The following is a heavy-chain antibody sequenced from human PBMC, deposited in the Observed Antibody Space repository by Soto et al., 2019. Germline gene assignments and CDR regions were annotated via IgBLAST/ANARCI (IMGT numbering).Heavy chain of an antibody. CDR2: IWYDGSNK. V-gene: IGHV3-33*08. J-gene: IGHJ6*02. D-gene: IGHD2-15*01. CDR1: GFTVSSYG. Sequence: PGGSLRLSCAASGFTVSSYGMHWVRQAPGKGLEWVAVIWYDGSNKYYADSVKGRFTISRDNSKNTLYLQMNSLRAEDTAVYYCARDILPGGDYYYYGMDVWGQGTTVTVSS. CDR3: ARDILPGGDYYYYGMDV.